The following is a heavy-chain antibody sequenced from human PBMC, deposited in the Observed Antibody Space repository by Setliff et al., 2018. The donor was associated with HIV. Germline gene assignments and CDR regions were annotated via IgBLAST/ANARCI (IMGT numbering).Heavy chain of an antibody. Sequence: SETLSLTCAVYGGSFSGYYWTWIRQPPGKGLEWIGEITHSGSTNYNPSLETRVTISVDTSKYQFSLKLSSVTAADTAVYYCAKGVAGLQYYYYYMDVWGKGTTVTVSS. CDR1: GGSFSGYY. CDR2: ITHSGST. CDR3: AKGVAGLQYYYYYMDV. V-gene: IGHV4-34*01. D-gene: IGHD6-19*01. J-gene: IGHJ6*03.